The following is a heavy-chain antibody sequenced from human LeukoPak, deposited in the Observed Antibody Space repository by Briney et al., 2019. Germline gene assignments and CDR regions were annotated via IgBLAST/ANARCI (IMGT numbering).Heavy chain of an antibody. CDR2: INRSGNT. CDR1: GGSFSGYY. CDR3: ARGQVKEQLLPRTGSRYYYYYMDV. Sequence: KPSETLSLTCAVYGGSFSGYYWSWIRQPPGKGLDWIGEINRSGNTNYNSSLKRRVTISVDTSKNQFSLRLSSVTAADTAVYYCARGQVKEQLLPRTGSRYYYYYMDVWGRGTTVTVSS. V-gene: IGHV4-34*01. D-gene: IGHD6-13*01. J-gene: IGHJ6*03.